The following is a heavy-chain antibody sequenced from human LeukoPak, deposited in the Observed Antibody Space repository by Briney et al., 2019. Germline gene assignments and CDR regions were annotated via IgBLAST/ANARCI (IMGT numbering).Heavy chain of an antibody. D-gene: IGHD3-22*01. V-gene: IGHV1-18*01. CDR3: ARGGDYYDSSGSYAFDI. Sequence: ASVKVSCKASGYTFTTYGIDWVRQAPGQGLEWMGWINTYNGHPEYAQKLQGRVTMTTDTSTSTAYMELRSLRSDDTAVYYCARGGDYYDSSGSYAFDIWGQGTMVTVSS. CDR2: INTYNGHP. CDR1: GYTFTTYG. J-gene: IGHJ3*02.